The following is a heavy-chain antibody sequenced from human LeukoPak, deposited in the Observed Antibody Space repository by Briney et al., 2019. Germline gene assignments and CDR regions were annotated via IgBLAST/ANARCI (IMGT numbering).Heavy chain of an antibody. V-gene: IGHV4-34*01. CDR3: ASLVPSSSWTRRYYGMDV. Sequence: SETLSLTCAVYSGSFSGDYWSWIRQPPGKGLEWIGEINHSGSTNYNPSLKSRVTISVDTSKNQFSLKLSSVTAADTAVYYCASLVPSSSWTRRYYGMDVWGQGTTVTVSS. D-gene: IGHD6-13*01. J-gene: IGHJ6*02. CDR2: INHSGST. CDR1: SGSFSGDY.